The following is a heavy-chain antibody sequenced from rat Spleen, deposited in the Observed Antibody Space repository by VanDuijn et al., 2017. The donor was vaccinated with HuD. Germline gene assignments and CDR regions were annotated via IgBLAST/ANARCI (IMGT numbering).Heavy chain of an antibody. CDR3: ARHYYYDGYYHDY. CDR2: IFYDDGST. D-gene: IGHD1-12*03. CDR1: GFTFSDYA. J-gene: IGHJ2*01. Sequence: EVQLVESGGGLVQPGRSLKLSCAASGFTFSDYAMAWVRQAPKKGLEWVATIFYDDGSTYYRDSVKGRFTISRDNAKSTLYLQIDSLRSEDTANYYCARHYYYDGYYHDYWGQGVMVTVSS. V-gene: IGHV5-17*01.